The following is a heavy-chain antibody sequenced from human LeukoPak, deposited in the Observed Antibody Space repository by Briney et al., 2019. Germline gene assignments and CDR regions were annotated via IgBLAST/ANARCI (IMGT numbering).Heavy chain of an antibody. CDR2: MNPNSGNT. J-gene: IGHJ4*02. CDR1: GYTFTSYD. V-gene: IGHV1-8*01. D-gene: IGHD3-10*01. Sequence: ASVKVSCTASGYTFTSYDINWVRQATGQGLEWMGWMNPNSGNTGYAQKFQGRVTMTRNTSISTAYMELSSLRSEDTAVYYCAANSGDHYYFDYWGQGTLVTVSS. CDR3: AANSGDHYYFDY.